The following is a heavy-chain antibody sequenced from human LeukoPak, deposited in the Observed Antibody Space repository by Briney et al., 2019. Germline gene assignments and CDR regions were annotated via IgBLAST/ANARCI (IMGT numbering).Heavy chain of an antibody. J-gene: IGHJ4*02. CDR2: INPSGGST. CDR1: GGTFSSYA. D-gene: IGHD3-22*01. CDR3: AGDDSPTYYYDSSGAVL. V-gene: IGHV1-46*01. Sequence: ASVKVSCKASGGTFSSYAISWVRQAPGQGLEWMGIINPSGGSTSYAQKFQGRVTMTRDMSTSTVYMELSSLRSEDTAVYYCAGDDSPTYYYDSSGAVLWGQGTLVTVSS.